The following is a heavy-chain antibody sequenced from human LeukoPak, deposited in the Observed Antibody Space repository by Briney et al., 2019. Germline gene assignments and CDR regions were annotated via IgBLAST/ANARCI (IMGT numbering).Heavy chain of an antibody. CDR1: GGSFSGYY. Sequence: SETLSLTCAVYGGSFSGYYWSWIRQPAGKGLEWIGRMSSSGSTNYNPSLKSRVTISVDTSKNQFSLKLSSVTAADTAVYFCARGPYSYDSSGAFDIWGQGTMVTVSS. D-gene: IGHD3-22*01. V-gene: IGHV4-59*10. J-gene: IGHJ3*02. CDR3: ARGPYSYDSSGAFDI. CDR2: MSSSGST.